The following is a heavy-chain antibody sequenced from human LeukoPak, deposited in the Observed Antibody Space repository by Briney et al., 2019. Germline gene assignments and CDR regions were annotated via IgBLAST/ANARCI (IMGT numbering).Heavy chain of an antibody. CDR2: IRYDGSNK. V-gene: IGHV3-30*02. CDR1: GFTFSSYG. Sequence: PGGSLRLSCAASGFTFSSYGMHLVRQAPGKGLEWVAFIRYDGSNKYYADSVKGRFTISRDNSKNTLCLQMNSLRAEDTAVYYCAKDLAVFASYYDSSGYDYWGQGTLVTVSS. CDR3: AKDLAVFASYYDSSGYDY. D-gene: IGHD3-22*01. J-gene: IGHJ4*02.